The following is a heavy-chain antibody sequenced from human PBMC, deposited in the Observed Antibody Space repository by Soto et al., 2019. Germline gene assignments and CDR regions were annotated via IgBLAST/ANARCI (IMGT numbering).Heavy chain of an antibody. J-gene: IGHJ5*02. CDR2: IIPLFDTT. CDR1: GGTFSSYA. D-gene: IGHD3-10*01. V-gene: IGHV1-69*13. CDR3: ARSYDSGSYGSFDP. Sequence: SVKVSCKASGGTFSSYAINWVRQAPGQGLEWMGGIIPLFDTTSSAQKFQGRVTVTADDSTNTAYMELNSLTSEDTAVYYCARSYDSGSYGSFDPWGQGTLVTVSS.